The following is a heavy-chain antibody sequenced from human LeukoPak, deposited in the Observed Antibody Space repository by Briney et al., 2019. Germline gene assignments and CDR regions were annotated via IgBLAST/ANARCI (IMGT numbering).Heavy chain of an antibody. CDR1: GFTFSSYA. V-gene: IGHV3-30-3*01. J-gene: IGHJ4*02. Sequence: GGSLRLSCAASGFTFSSYAMHWVRQAPGKGLEWVAVISYDGSNKYYADSVKGPFTISRDKSKNTLYLQMNSLRAEDTAVYYCARDRNYRGVITAFDIWGQGTLVTVSS. D-gene: IGHD3-10*01. CDR2: ISYDGSNK. CDR3: ARDRNYRGVITAFDI.